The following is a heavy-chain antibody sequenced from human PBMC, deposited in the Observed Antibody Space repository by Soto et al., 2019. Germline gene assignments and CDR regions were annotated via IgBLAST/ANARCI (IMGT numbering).Heavy chain of an antibody. CDR1: GGSISSSSYY. CDR3: ARLSLRFLEWSDPYYFDY. Sequence: TSETLSLTCTVSGGSISSSSYYWGWIRQPPGKGLEWIGSIYYSGSTYYNPSLKSRVTISVDTSKNQFSLKLSSVTAADTAVYYCARLSLRFLEWSDPYYFDYWGQGTLLTVSS. V-gene: IGHV4-39*01. J-gene: IGHJ4*02. D-gene: IGHD3-3*01. CDR2: IYYSGST.